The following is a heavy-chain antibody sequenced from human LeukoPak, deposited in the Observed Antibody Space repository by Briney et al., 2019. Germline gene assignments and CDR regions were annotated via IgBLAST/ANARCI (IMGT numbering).Heavy chain of an antibody. J-gene: IGHJ4*02. V-gene: IGHV3-74*01. Sequence: PGGSLRLSCAASGFKFSNHWMHWVRRSPGKGLVWVARINNDGSDTSHADSVEGRFTISRDNAENTLYLQMNSLRVEDTAMYFCARNNWGIDDWGQGTLVTVSS. CDR2: INNDGSDT. D-gene: IGHD7-27*01. CDR1: GFKFSNHW. CDR3: ARNNWGIDD.